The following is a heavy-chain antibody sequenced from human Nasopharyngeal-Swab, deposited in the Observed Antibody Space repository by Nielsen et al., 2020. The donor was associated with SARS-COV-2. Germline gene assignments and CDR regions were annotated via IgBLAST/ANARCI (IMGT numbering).Heavy chain of an antibody. D-gene: IGHD6-19*01. CDR2: IGNRGSPI. CDR3: AKYTSGWGWFDP. CDR1: GFTFNDHY. Sequence: GGSLRLSCAASGFTFNDHYMTWIRQAPGKGLEWVSYIGNRGSPINYADSVKGRFTISRDSAKNSLYLQMNSLRVEDTAVYYCAKYTSGWGWFDPWGRGTLVTVSS. J-gene: IGHJ5*02. V-gene: IGHV3-11*01.